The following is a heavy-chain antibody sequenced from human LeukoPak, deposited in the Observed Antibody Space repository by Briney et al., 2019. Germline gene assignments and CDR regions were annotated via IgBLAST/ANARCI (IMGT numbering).Heavy chain of an antibody. J-gene: IGHJ5*02. CDR2: IFYSGST. Sequence: SETLSLTCTVSGGSISSYYWSWIRQPAGKGLEWIGNIFYSGSTYYGPSLKSRLTISLDTSRNQFSLKLNSVTAADTAVYYCARDLLLSSVFDPWGQGTLVTVSS. CDR1: GGSISSYY. D-gene: IGHD3-10*01. V-gene: IGHV4-59*12. CDR3: ARDLLLSSVFDP.